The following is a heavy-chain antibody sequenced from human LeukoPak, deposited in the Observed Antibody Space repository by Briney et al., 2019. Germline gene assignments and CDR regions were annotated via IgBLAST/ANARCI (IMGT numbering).Heavy chain of an antibody. D-gene: IGHD3-10*01. V-gene: IGHV4-31*03. CDR2: TYYSGST. J-gene: IGHJ5*02. Sequence: PSETLSLTCTVSGGSISSGGYYWSWIRQHPGKGLEWIGYTYYSGSTYYNPSLKSRVTISVDTSKNQFSLKLSSVTAADTAVYYCARAHGSGSYYLLWFDPWGQGTLVTVSS. CDR1: GGSISSGGYY. CDR3: ARAHGSGSYYLLWFDP.